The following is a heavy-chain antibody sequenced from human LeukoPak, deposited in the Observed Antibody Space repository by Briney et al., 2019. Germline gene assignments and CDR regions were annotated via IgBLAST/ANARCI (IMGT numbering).Heavy chain of an antibody. CDR3: ARVFYSSGWYVDY. J-gene: IGHJ4*02. CDR1: GGSISSGGYS. CDR2: IYHSGST. Sequence: TLSLTCAVSGGSISSGGYSWRWLRQPPGKGLEWIGYIYHSGSTYYNPSLKSRVTISVDRSKNQFSLKLSSVTAADTAVYYCARVFYSSGWYVDYWGQGTLVTASS. D-gene: IGHD6-19*01. V-gene: IGHV4-30-2*01.